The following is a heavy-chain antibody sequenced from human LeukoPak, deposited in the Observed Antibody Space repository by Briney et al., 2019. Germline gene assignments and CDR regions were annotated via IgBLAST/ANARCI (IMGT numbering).Heavy chain of an antibody. V-gene: IGHV3-7*05. D-gene: IGHD6-13*01. CDR1: GFTFSSYW. CDR2: IKQDGSEK. CDR3: ARDLYSSSWYYYYGMDV. J-gene: IGHJ6*02. Sequence: GGSLGLSCAASGFTFSSYWMSWVRQAPGKGLEWVANIKQDGSEKYYVDSVKGRFTISRDNAKNSLYLQMNSLRAEDTAVYYCARDLYSSSWYYYYGMDVWGQGTTVTVSS.